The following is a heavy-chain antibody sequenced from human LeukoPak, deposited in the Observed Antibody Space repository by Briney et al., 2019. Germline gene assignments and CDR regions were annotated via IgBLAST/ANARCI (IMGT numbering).Heavy chain of an antibody. CDR3: AKLYTYGYIPDY. CDR2: INPSRNT. J-gene: IGHJ4*02. V-gene: IGHV4-34*01. D-gene: IGHD5-18*01. CDR1: GGSFSGYY. Sequence: SETLSLTCAVFGGSFSGYYWNWIRQPPGKGLEWIGQINPSRNTNYNPSLKSRVTISVDASKKQFSLKLSSVTAADTAVYYCAKLYTYGYIPDYWGQGTLVTVSS.